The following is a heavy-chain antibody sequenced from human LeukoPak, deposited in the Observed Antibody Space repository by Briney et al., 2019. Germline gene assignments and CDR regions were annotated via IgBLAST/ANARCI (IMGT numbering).Heavy chain of an antibody. CDR1: GYTFTGYY. CDR2: INPNSGGT. V-gene: IGHV1-2*02. Sequence: ASVKVSCKASGYTFTGYYMHWVRRAPGQGLEWMGWINPNSGGTNYAQKFQGRVTVTRDTSISTAHMELSRLRSDDTAVYYCAREDCSGGSCYFDYWGQGTLVTVSS. CDR3: AREDCSGGSCYFDY. J-gene: IGHJ4*02. D-gene: IGHD2-15*01.